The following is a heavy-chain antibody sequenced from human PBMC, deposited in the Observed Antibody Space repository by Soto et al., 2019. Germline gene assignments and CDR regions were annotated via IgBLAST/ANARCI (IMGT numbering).Heavy chain of an antibody. J-gene: IGHJ6*04. V-gene: IGHV4-39*01. CDR1: GGSTTSNSFY. CDR2: IYYSGST. CDR3: ARHSYGSGASSRLV. D-gene: IGHD3-10*01. Sequence: SETLSLTCAVSGGSTTSNSFYWGWIRQPPGKGLEWIGSIYYSGSTYYNPSLKSRVTISVDTFKNQLSLKLNSVTAADTASYYCARHSYGSGASSRLVWGKGTTVTVSS.